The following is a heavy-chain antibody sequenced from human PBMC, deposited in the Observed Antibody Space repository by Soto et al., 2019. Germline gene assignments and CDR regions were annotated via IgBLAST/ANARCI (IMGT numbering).Heavy chain of an antibody. V-gene: IGHV4-61*01. D-gene: IGHD3-3*01. CDR2: IYYSGST. J-gene: IGHJ6*02. Sequence: PSETLSLTCTVSGGSVSSGSYYWSWIRQPPGKELEWIGYIYYSGSTNYNPSLKSRVTISVDTSKNQFSLKLSSVTAADTAVYYCARADYDFCSCYSTYGMEVWGQGTTGNVFS. CDR3: ARADYDFCSCYSTYGMEV. CDR1: GGSVSSGSYY.